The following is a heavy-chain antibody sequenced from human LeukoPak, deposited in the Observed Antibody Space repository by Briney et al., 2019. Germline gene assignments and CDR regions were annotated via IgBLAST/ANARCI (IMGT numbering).Heavy chain of an antibody. V-gene: IGHV1-69*06. CDR3: ARVGRNRDYGDYVRWFDP. D-gene: IGHD4-17*01. CDR1: GYTFTSHG. CDR2: IIPIFGTA. J-gene: IGHJ5*02. Sequence: ASVRVSCKASGYTFTSHGTSWVRQAPGQGLEWMGRIIPIFGTANYAQKFQGRVTITADKSTSTAYMELSSLRSEDTAVYYCARVGRNRDYGDYVRWFDPWGQGTLVTVSS.